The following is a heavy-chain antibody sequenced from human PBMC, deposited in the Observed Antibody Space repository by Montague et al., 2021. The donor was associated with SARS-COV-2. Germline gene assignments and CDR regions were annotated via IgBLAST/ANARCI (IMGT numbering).Heavy chain of an antibody. D-gene: IGHD2-15*01. Sequence: SETLSLTCAVYGGSFSTYSWNWIRQPPGKGLEWIGEINHGGSTNYNPSLKSRVTISVDTSKNQFSLKLTSVAAADTAVYYCARLGDGVVPAPILGVGPYYSDYDLDVWGKGTMVTVSS. CDR3: ARLGDGVVPAPILGVGPYYSDYDLDV. CDR1: GGSFSTYS. V-gene: IGHV4-34*01. CDR2: INHGGST. J-gene: IGHJ6*03.